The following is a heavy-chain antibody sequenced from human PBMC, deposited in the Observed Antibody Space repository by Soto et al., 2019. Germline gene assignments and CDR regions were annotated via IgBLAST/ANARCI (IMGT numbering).Heavy chain of an antibody. CDR1: GGTFSSYA. J-gene: IGHJ4*02. V-gene: IGHV1-69*01. D-gene: IGHD1-20*01. Sequence: VQLVQSGAEVKKPGSSVKVSCKASGGTFSSYAISWVRQAPGQGLEWMGGAIPIFGTANYAQKFQGRVTITADESTSTAYLELSSLRSEDTAVYYCARPNTNWNDGSGPLDYWGQGTLVTVSS. CDR2: AIPIFGTA. CDR3: ARPNTNWNDGSGPLDY.